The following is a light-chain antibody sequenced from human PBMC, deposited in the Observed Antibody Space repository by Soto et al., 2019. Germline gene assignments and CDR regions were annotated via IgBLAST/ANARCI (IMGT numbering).Light chain of an antibody. J-gene: IGKJ3*01. CDR2: TTS. CDR3: QQCGGSPLFS. V-gene: IGKV3-20*01. CDR1: QSVASSC. Sequence: EIVLTQSPGTLSLSPGERATLSCTASQSVASSCLAWYQRKPGQAPRLLIHTTSIRATDIPDRFGGSGSGTDFTLTISRLEPEDSAVYYCQQCGGSPLFSFGPGTRVDI.